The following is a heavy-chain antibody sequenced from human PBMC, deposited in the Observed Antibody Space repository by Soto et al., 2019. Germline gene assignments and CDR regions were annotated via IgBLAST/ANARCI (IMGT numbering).Heavy chain of an antibody. Sequence: QVQLVESGGGVVQPGRSLRLSCAASGFTFTSYGMHWVRQAPGKGLEWVAVISYDGSNKYYADSVKGRFTISRDNSKNTLDLQMNSLRAEDTAVYYCAKDRGIIVTRSGGLDYWGQGTLVTVSS. CDR3: AKDRGIIVTRSGGLDY. CDR1: GFTFTSYG. CDR2: ISYDGSNK. V-gene: IGHV3-30*18. D-gene: IGHD1-20*01. J-gene: IGHJ4*02.